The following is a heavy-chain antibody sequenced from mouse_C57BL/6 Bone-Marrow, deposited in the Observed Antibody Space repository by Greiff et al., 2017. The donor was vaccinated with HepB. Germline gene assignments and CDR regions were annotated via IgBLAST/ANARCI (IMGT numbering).Heavy chain of an antibody. V-gene: IGHV1-64*01. CDR1: GYTFTSYW. J-gene: IGHJ1*03. CDR3: TRDRYGPPYWYFDV. D-gene: IGHD2-10*02. Sequence: VQLQQPGAELVKPGASVKLSCKASGYTFTSYWMHWVKQRPGQGLEWIGMIHPNSGSTNYNEKFKSKATLTVDKSSSTAYMQLSSLTSEDSAVYYCTRDRYGPPYWYFDVWGTGTTVTVSS. CDR2: IHPNSGST.